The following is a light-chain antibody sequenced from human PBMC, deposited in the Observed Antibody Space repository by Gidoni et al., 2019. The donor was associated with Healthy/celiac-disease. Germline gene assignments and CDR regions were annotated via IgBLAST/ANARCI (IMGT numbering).Light chain of an antibody. J-gene: IGLJ2*01. CDR1: SSDVGGYNY. CDR2: DVS. CDR3: SSYTSSSTLDVV. Sequence: QSALTQPASVSGSPGQSITISCTGTSSDVGGYNYVSWYQKHPGKAPKLMIYDVSNRPSVVSNRFSGSKSGNTASLTISGLQAEDEADYYCSSYTSSSTLDVVFGGGTKLTVL. V-gene: IGLV2-14*03.